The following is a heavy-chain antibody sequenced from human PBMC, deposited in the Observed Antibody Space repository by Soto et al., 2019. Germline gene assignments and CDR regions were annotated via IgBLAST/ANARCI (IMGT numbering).Heavy chain of an antibody. CDR1: GASLSDNY. V-gene: IGHV4-34*01. CDR3: ARRRRYTDS. D-gene: IGHD5-12*01. CDR2: INHSGNT. J-gene: IGHJ5*01. Sequence: SETLSLTCAVYGASLSDNYCNWLRQPPGKGLEWIGEINHSGNTNYNPSLRSRVTISIDTSKNQLSLNLRSVSAADTAVYYCARRRRYTDSCGQGTPVTVSS.